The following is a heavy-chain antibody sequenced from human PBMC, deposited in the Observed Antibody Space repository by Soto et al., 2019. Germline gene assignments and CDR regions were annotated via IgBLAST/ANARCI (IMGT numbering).Heavy chain of an antibody. D-gene: IGHD3-22*01. J-gene: IGHJ4*02. CDR1: GGSISSGDYY. CDR3: ATTVRVRSGYLNY. V-gene: IGHV4-30-4*01. Sequence: QVQLQESGPGLVKPSQTLSLTCTVSGGSISSGDYYWSWIRQPPGKGLEWIGKIYYSGTTFYNPSLESRVSISVDTSKNLFSLNLSSVTAADTAIYYCATTVRVRSGYLNYWGQGTLVTVSS. CDR2: IYYSGTT.